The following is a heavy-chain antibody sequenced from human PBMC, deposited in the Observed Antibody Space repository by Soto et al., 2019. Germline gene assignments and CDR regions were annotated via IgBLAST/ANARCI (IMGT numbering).Heavy chain of an antibody. CDR1: SGSFSGYY. D-gene: IGHD2-21*02. CDR2: IYYIGST. CDR3: ARGGDRENFRY. Sequence: QVQLQESGPGLVKPSETLSLTCTVSSGSFSGYYWSWIRQAPGKGLEWIGYIYYIGSTNYNPSLTSRVTISLDTSKNQFSLILTSVTAADTAVYYCARGGDRENFRYWGQGTLVTVSS. J-gene: IGHJ1*01. V-gene: IGHV4-59*01.